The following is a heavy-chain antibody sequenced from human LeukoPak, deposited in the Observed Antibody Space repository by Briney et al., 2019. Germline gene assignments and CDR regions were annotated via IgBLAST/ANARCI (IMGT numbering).Heavy chain of an antibody. CDR1: GFTFSSYE. CDR2: ISSSTGTV. Sequence: GGSLRLSCEASGFTFSSYEMNWVRQAPGKGPEWVAWISSSTGTVYYADSVKGRITISRDNAKNSLYLQMNSLRAEDTAVYYCARDPTALQNWDDFTLDYWGQGALVTVSS. CDR3: ARDPTALQNWDDFTLDY. V-gene: IGHV3-48*03. D-gene: IGHD1-1*01. J-gene: IGHJ4*02.